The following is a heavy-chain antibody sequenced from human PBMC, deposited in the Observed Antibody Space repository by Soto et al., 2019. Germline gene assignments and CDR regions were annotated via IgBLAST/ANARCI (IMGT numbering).Heavy chain of an antibody. CDR2: ISGSGSFT. Sequence: GGSLRLSCAASGFTFRTYAMNWVRQAPGKGLGWISAISGSGSFTHYADSVRGRFTISRDNSQNQLYLQMNNLRGVDTAMYYCAKIPTGSGSSKFDYWGQGIQVTVSP. CDR3: AKIPTGSGSSKFDY. V-gene: IGHV3-23*01. CDR1: GFTFRTYA. D-gene: IGHD3-10*01. J-gene: IGHJ4*02.